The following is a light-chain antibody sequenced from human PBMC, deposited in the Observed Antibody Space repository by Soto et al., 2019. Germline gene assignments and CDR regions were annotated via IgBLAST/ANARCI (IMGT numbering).Light chain of an antibody. J-gene: IGKJ1*01. CDR2: GAS. V-gene: IGKV3-15*01. CDR1: QSVNSN. Sequence: EIVMTQSQATLSVSPGERATLSCRASQSVNSNLAWYQQKPGQAPRLLISGASTRATGIPARFSGSGSETEFTLTISSLQSEDLAVYYCQQYNNWWTFGQGTKVEIK. CDR3: QQYNNWWT.